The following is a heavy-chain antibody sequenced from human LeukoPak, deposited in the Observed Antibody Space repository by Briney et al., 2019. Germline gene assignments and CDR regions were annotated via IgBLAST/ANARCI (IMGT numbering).Heavy chain of an antibody. CDR2: IYYSGST. D-gene: IGHD6-19*01. CDR1: GGSISSYY. V-gene: IGHV4-59*01. Sequence: SETLSLTCTVSGGSISSYYWSWIRQPPGKGLEWIGYIYYSGSTNYNPSLKSRVTISVDTSKNQFSLKLSSVTAADTAVYFCARGSGCFAYWGQGTLVPVSS. J-gene: IGHJ4*02. CDR3: ARGSGCFAY.